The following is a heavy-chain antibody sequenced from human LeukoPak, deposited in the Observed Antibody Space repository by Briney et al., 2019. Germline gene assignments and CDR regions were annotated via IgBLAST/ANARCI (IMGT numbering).Heavy chain of an antibody. CDR1: GGSISSYY. CDR3: ARYGKIYGDYDNYFDY. CDR2: IYYSGST. J-gene: IGHJ4*02. V-gene: IGHV4-59*01. D-gene: IGHD4-17*01. Sequence: SETLSLTCTVSGGSISSYYWSWIRQPPGKGLEWIGYIYYSGSTNYNPSLNSRVTISVDTSKNQFSLKLSSVTAADTAVYYCARYGKIYGDYDNYFDYWGQGTLVTVSS.